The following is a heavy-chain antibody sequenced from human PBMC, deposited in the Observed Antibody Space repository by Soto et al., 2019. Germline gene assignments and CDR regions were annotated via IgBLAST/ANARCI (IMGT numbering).Heavy chain of an antibody. D-gene: IGHD3-22*01. V-gene: IGHV3-23*01. CDR2: ISGSGGST. J-gene: IGHJ4*02. CDR3: AKWGTGSITMIVVVITSPPYYFDY. CDR1: GFTFSSYA. Sequence: GGSLRLSCAASGFTFSSYAMSWVRQAPGKGLEWVSAISGSGGSTYYADSVKGRFTISRDNSKNTLYLQMNSLRAEDTAVYYCAKWGTGSITMIVVVITSPPYYFDYWGQGTLVTVSS.